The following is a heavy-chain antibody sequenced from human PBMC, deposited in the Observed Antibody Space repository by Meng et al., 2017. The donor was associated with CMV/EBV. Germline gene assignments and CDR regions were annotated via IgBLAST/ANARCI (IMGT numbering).Heavy chain of an antibody. J-gene: IGHJ4*02. Sequence: GGPLRLSCAASGFTFSSYSMNWVRQAPGKGLEWVSSISSSSSYIYYADSVKGRFTISRDNAKNSLYLQMNSLRAEDTAVYYCARDLRPAREGGLASYYYDSSGYLAYWGQGTLVTVSS. CDR2: ISSSSSYI. CDR3: ARDLRPAREGGLASYYYDSSGYLAY. V-gene: IGHV3-21*01. CDR1: GFTFSSYS. D-gene: IGHD3-22*01.